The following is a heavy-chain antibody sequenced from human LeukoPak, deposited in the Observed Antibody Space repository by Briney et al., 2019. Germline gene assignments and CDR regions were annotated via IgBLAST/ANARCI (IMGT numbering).Heavy chain of an antibody. J-gene: IGHJ1*01. Sequence: PGGSLRLSCAASGFTFDDYAMHWVRQAPGKGLEWVSLLSWDGGSTYYADSVKGRFTISRDNSKNSLYLQMNSLRAEDTALYYCAKDMSPYYDSSGYPGYFQHWGQGTLVTVSS. CDR1: GFTFDDYA. CDR3: AKDMSPYYDSSGYPGYFQH. D-gene: IGHD3-22*01. V-gene: IGHV3-43D*03. CDR2: LSWDGGST.